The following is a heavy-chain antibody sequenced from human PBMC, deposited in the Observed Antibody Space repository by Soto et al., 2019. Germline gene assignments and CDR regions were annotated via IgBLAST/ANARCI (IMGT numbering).Heavy chain of an antibody. CDR3: ARHIAVAGTRGFDY. CDR1: GGSISSGHW. J-gene: IGHJ4*02. V-gene: IGHV4-4*02. CDR2: IFQSGTT. Sequence: QVELQESGPGLVKTSGALSLTCAVSGGSISSGHWWSWVRQPPGEGLEWIGEIFQSGTTNYNPSVESRVIISMDKSKNQFSLEVISVTAADTAVYFRARHIAVAGTRGFDYWGQGTLVTVSS. D-gene: IGHD6-19*01.